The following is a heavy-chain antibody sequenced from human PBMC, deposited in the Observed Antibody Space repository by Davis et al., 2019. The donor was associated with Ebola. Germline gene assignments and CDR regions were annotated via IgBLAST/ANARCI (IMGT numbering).Heavy chain of an antibody. CDR2: INSDGSST. D-gene: IGHD5-12*01. J-gene: IGHJ6*02. CDR1: GFTFSSYW. V-gene: IGHV3-74*01. CDR3: ARSGYDWGPYYYYGMDV. Sequence: GESLKIPCAASGFTFSSYWMHWVRQAPGKGLVWVSRINSDGSSTSYADSVKGRFTISRDNAKNTLYLQMNSLRAEDTAVYYCARSGYDWGPYYYYGMDVWGQGTTVTVSS.